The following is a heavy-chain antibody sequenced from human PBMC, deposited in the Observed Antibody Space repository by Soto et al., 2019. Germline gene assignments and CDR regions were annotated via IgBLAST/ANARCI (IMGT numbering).Heavy chain of an antibody. CDR1: GFTFSSYA. Sequence: EVQLLESGGGLVQPGGSLRLSCAASGFTFSSYAMSWVRQAPGKGLEWVAGIGGSGGSTYYAASVKGRFTISRDNSKNTLYLQMNSLRAEDTAVYYCAKAPWVSSYYFDYWGQGTLVTVSS. CDR3: AKAPWVSSYYFDY. D-gene: IGHD3-16*01. V-gene: IGHV3-23*01. J-gene: IGHJ4*02. CDR2: IGGSGGST.